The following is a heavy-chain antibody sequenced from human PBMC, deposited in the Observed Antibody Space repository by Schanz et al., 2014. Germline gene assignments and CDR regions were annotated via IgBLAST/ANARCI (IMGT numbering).Heavy chain of an antibody. V-gene: IGHV3-21*02. CDR3: VRDSFFACDY. CDR2: VSRSTPDI. Sequence: VQLVESGGGVVQPGKSLRLSCAASGFTFSSYSMNWVRQAPGKGLEWVSYVSRSTPDIYYADSVKGRFTMSRDNAKNSVCLQMNRLRAEDTAVYYCVRDSFFACDYWGQGTLVTVSS. D-gene: IGHD3-3*01. CDR1: GFTFSSYS. J-gene: IGHJ4*02.